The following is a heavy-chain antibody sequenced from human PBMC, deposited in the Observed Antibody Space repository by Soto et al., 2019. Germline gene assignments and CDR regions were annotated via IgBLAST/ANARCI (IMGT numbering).Heavy chain of an antibody. J-gene: IGHJ4*02. CDR1: GTSISSTFW. D-gene: IGHD2-15*01. CDR3: ATMGTPATGLYYFDY. V-gene: IGHV4-4*02. CDR2: VYHTGTT. Sequence: SETLSLTCAVSGTSISSTFWWTWVRQPPGKGLEWIGEVYHTGTTKYNPSLKNRVTISVDKSNNQLSLDLRAVTAADTAVYYCATMGTPATGLYYFDYWGQGTLVTVSS.